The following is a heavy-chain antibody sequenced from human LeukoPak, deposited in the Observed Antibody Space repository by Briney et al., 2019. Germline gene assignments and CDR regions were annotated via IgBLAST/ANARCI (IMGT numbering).Heavy chain of an antibody. CDR1: GGSISSYY. CDR3: ARHEAAAAGTGPLDY. Sequence: PSETLSLTCTVSGGSISSYYWGWIRQPPGKGLEWIGYIYYSGSTNYNPSLKSRVTISVDTSKNLFSLKLSSVTAADTAVYYCARHEAAAAGTGPLDYWGQGTLVTVSS. V-gene: IGHV4-59*08. CDR2: IYYSGST. J-gene: IGHJ4*02. D-gene: IGHD6-13*01.